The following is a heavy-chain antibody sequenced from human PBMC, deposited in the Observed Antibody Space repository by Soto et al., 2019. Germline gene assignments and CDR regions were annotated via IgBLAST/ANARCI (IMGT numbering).Heavy chain of an antibody. D-gene: IGHD4-17*01. CDR1: GGSISSYY. CDR3: ATSLGAVTTDDAFDI. CDR2: IYYSGST. J-gene: IGHJ3*02. Sequence: SETLSLTCTVSGGSISSYYWSWIRQPPGKGLEWIGYIYYSGSTNYNPSLKSRVTISVDTSKNQFSLKLSSVTAADTAVYYCATSLGAVTTDDAFDIWGQGTMVTVSS. V-gene: IGHV4-59*01.